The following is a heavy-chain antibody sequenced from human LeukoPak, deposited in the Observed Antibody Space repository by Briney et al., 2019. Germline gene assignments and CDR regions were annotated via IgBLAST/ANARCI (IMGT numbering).Heavy chain of an antibody. CDR1: GFTVSSSP. V-gene: IGHV3-66*01. Sequence: GGSLRLSCAASGFTVSSSPINWVRQAPGKGLEWVSVIYSGGSTFYADSVKGRFTISRDNSKNTLYLQMNSLRAEDTAVYYCAREAYFDYWGQGTLVTVSS. J-gene: IGHJ4*02. CDR2: IYSGGST. CDR3: AREAYFDY.